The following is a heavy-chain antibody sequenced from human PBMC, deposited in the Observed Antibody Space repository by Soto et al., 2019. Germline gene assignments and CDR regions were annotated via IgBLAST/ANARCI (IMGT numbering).Heavy chain of an antibody. J-gene: IGHJ4*02. CDR2: ISYDGSNK. CDR3: AKDSGPATPLDY. D-gene: IGHD1-26*01. Sequence: QVQLVESGGGVVKPGRSLRLSCAASGFTFSSYGMPWVRQAPGKGLEWVAVISYDGSNKYYADSVKGRFTISRDNSKNTLYLQMNSLRADDTAVYYCAKDSGPATPLDYWGQGTLVTVSS. V-gene: IGHV3-30*18. CDR1: GFTFSSYG.